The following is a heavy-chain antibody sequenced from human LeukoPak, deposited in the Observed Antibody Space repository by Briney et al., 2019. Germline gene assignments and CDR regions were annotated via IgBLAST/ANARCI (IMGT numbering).Heavy chain of an antibody. J-gene: IGHJ4*02. CDR1: GFTFTSSA. CDR3: AAGFSGDYGLVDY. CDR2: IVVGSGNT. V-gene: IGHV1-58*01. D-gene: IGHD4-17*01. Sequence: SVKVSCTASGFTFTSSAVQWVRQARGQRLEWIGWIVVGSGNTNYAQKFQERVTITRDMSTSTAYMELSSLRSEDTAVYYCAAGFSGDYGLVDYWGQGTLVTVSS.